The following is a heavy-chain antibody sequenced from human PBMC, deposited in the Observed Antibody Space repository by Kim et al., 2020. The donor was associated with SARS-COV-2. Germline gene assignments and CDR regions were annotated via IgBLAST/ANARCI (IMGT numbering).Heavy chain of an antibody. V-gene: IGHV3-15*01. CDR3: TTKREWELPPMYYFDY. CDR2: IKSKTDGGTT. Sequence: GGSLRLSCAASGFTFSNAWMSWVRQAPGKGLEWVGRIKSKTDGGTTDYAAPVKGRFTISRDDSKNTLHLQMNSLKTEDTAVYYCTTKREWELPPMYYFDYWGQGTLVTVSS. D-gene: IGHD1-26*01. J-gene: IGHJ4*02. CDR1: GFTFSNAW.